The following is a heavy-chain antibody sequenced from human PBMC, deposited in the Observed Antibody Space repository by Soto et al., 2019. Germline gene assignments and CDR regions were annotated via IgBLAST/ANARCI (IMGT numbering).Heavy chain of an antibody. V-gene: IGHV1-18*01. CDR2: ISAYNGKN. CDR1: GYTLTTYG. CDR3: ARGPPTSCSGGSCYSHYFDY. J-gene: IGHJ4*02. Sequence: QVQLVQSGAEVKKPGASMKVSCKASGYTLTTYGISWVRQAPGQGLEWMGWISAYNGKNNYEQKFQGRVTMTKDTSTSIAYMELRSLRSDDTAVYYCARGPPTSCSGGSCYSHYFDYWGQGTLVTVSS. D-gene: IGHD2-15*01.